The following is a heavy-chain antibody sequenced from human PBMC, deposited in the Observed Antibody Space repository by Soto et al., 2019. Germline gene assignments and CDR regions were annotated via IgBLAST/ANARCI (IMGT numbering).Heavy chain of an antibody. D-gene: IGHD6-19*01. J-gene: IGHJ4*02. CDR1: GFTFSSYA. V-gene: IGHV3-23*01. CDR2: ISGSGGST. Sequence: WGTLSLSCTASGFTFSSYAMSWVRQAPGKGLEWVSAISGSGGSTYYADSVKGRFTISRDNSKNTLYLQMNSLRAEDTAVYYCAKNPKSGWPHYFDYWGQGTLVTVSS. CDR3: AKNPKSGWPHYFDY.